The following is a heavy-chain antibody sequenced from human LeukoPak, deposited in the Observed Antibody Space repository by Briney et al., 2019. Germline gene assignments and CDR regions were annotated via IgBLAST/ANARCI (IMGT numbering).Heavy chain of an antibody. Sequence: SVKVSCKASGGTFSSYAISWVRQAPGQGLEWMGGIIPIFGTANYAQKFQGRVTITADESTSTAYMELSSPRSEDTAVYYCARTPSRLYDSSGYYYYFDYWGQGTLVTVSS. V-gene: IGHV1-69*13. CDR1: GGTFSSYA. CDR3: ARTPSRLYDSSGYYYYFDY. CDR2: IIPIFGTA. D-gene: IGHD3-22*01. J-gene: IGHJ4*02.